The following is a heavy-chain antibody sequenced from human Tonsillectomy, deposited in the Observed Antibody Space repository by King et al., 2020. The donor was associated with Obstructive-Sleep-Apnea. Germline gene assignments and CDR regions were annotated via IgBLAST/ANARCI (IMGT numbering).Heavy chain of an antibody. CDR3: AKTPYYYSSGSFSYYFDH. CDR1: GFTFRSYA. CDR2: ISGSGGST. D-gene: IGHD3-10*01. J-gene: IGHJ4*02. V-gene: IGHV3-23*04. Sequence: VQLVESGGNLVQPGGSLRLSCEASGFTFRSYAMSWVRQAPGKGLEWVSRISGSGGSTYYADSVRGRFTISRDNSKNTLFLQMKRLRVEDTALYYCAKTPYYYSSGSFSYYFDHWGQGTQVTVSS.